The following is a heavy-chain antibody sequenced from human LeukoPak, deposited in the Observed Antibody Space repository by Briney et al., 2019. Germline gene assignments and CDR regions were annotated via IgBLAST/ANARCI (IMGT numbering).Heavy chain of an antibody. J-gene: IGHJ4*02. Sequence: SQTLSLTCTVSGGSISSGSYYWSWIRQPAGKGLEWIGRIYTSGSTNYNPSLKSRVTISVDTSKNQFSLKLSSVTAADTAVYYCARESDSRGYYSYWGQGTLVTVSS. V-gene: IGHV4-61*02. CDR2: IYTSGST. CDR3: ARESDSRGYYSY. CDR1: GGSISSGSYY. D-gene: IGHD3-22*01.